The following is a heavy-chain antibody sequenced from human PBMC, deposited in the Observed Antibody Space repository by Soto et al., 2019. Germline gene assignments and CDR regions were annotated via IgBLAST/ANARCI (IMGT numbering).Heavy chain of an antibody. J-gene: IGHJ4*02. V-gene: IGHV5-51*01. Sequence: GESLKISWKGSGYSFTSYRIGWVRQMPGKGLEWMGIIYPGDSDTRYSPSFQGQVTISADKSISTAYLQWSSLKASDTAMYYCARRGCSSTSCFDYWGQGTLVTVSS. CDR2: IYPGDSDT. D-gene: IGHD2-2*01. CDR1: GYSFTSYR. CDR3: ARRGCSSTSCFDY.